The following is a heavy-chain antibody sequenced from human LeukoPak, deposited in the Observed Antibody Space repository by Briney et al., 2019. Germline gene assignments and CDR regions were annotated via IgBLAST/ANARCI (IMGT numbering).Heavy chain of an antibody. J-gene: IGHJ4*02. Sequence: ASVKVSCKATGYTFTSYGISWVRQAPGQGLEWMGWISSNSDNANYAQKLQGRVTMTTDTSTSTAYMELRSLRSDDTALYFCARDWGSIKVIADYWGQGTLVTVSS. CDR1: GYTFTSYG. V-gene: IGHV1-18*01. D-gene: IGHD7-27*01. CDR3: ARDWGSIKVIADY. CDR2: ISSNSDNA.